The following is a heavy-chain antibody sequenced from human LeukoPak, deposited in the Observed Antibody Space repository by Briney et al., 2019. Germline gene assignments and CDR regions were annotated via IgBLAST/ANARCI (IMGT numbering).Heavy chain of an antibody. CDR1: GYTFTGYY. D-gene: IGHD4-17*01. J-gene: IGHJ3*02. V-gene: IGHV1-2*02. Sequence: ASVKVSCKASGYTFTGYYMHWVRQAPGQGLEWMGWINPNSGGTNYAQKFQGRVTMTRDTSISTAYMELSRLRSDDAAVYYCAREGDYGDPAFEIWGQGTMVTVYS. CDR2: INPNSGGT. CDR3: AREGDYGDPAFEI.